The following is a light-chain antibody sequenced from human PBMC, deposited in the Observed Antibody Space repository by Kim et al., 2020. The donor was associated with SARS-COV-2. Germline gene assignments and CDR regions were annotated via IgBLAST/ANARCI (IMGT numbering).Light chain of an antibody. V-gene: IGLV1-36*01. CDR3: AAWDDSLNGLV. J-gene: IGLJ2*01. CDR2: YDD. Sequence: QSVLTQPPSVSGAPRQRVTISCSGRSSNIGKNGVNWYQQFPGKDTRLLIYYDDLLPSGVSDRFSGSRSSTSASLVISGLQSEDEADYYCAAWDDSLNGLVFGGGTQLTVL. CDR1: SSNIGKNG.